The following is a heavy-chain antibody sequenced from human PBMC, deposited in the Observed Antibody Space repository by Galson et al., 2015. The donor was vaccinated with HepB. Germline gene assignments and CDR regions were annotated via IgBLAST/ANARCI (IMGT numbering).Heavy chain of an antibody. J-gene: IGHJ4*02. CDR1: GFTLSSYS. Sequence: SLRLSCAASGFTLSSYSMNWVRQAPGKGLEWVSYISSSSSTIYYADSVKGRFTISRDNAKNSLYLQMNSLRAEDTAVYYCARRGYSDPFDYWGQGTLVTVSS. D-gene: IGHD5-18*01. CDR3: ARRGYSDPFDY. V-gene: IGHV3-48*01. CDR2: ISSSSSTI.